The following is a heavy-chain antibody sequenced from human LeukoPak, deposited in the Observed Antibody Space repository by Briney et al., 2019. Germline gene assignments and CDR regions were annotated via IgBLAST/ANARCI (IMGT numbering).Heavy chain of an antibody. J-gene: IGHJ4*02. CDR1: GFTVSSNY. Sequence: GGSLRLSCAASGFTVSSNYMSWVRQASGKGLEWVSYISSSGRTIYYADSVKGRFTISRDNAKNSLYLQMNSLRAEETAVYHCARSSSWSTAVDYWGQGTLVTVSS. CDR2: ISSSGRTI. D-gene: IGHD6-13*01. V-gene: IGHV3-11*04. CDR3: ARSSSWSTAVDY.